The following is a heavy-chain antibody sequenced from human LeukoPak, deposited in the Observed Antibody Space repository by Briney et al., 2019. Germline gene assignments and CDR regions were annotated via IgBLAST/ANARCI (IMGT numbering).Heavy chain of an antibody. CDR2: MNPNSGNT. Sequence: GASVKVSCKASGYTFTSYDINWVRQATGQGLEWMGWMNPNSGNTGYAQKFQGRVTITRNTSISTAYMELSSLRSEDTAVYYCARLCSSTSCDMGEYWGQGTLVTVSS. CDR3: ARLCSSTSCDMGEY. CDR1: GYTFTSYD. D-gene: IGHD2-2*01. V-gene: IGHV1-8*03. J-gene: IGHJ4*02.